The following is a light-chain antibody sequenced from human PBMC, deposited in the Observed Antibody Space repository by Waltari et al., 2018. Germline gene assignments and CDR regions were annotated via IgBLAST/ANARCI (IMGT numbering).Light chain of an antibody. CDR3: QQTYSALCCT. J-gene: IGKJ2*02. CDR1: QDISNY. V-gene: IGKV1-33*01. Sequence: DIQMTQSPSSLSASVGDRVTITCQASQDISNYLNWYQQKPGKAPKLLIYDASNLETGVPSRFSGSGSGTDFTLTIFSLQPEDFATYFCQQTYSALCCTFGQGTKLEIK. CDR2: DAS.